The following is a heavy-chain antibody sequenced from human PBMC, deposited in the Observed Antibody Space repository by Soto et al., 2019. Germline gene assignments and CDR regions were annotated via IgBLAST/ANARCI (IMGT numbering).Heavy chain of an antibody. V-gene: IGHV1-18*04. D-gene: IGHD1-26*01. J-gene: IGHJ3*02. CDR2: ISAYNGNT. Sequence: ASVKVSCKASGYSFTSYGISWVRQAPGQGLEWMGWISAYNGNTNYAQKLQGRVTMTTDTSTSTAYMELRSLRSDDTAVYYCARKIVGAISRSDALDIWGQGTMVTVSS. CDR3: ARKIVGAISRSDALDI. CDR1: GYSFTSYG.